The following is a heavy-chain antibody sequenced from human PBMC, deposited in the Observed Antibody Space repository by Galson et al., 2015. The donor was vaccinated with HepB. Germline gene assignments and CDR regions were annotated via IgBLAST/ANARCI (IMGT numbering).Heavy chain of an antibody. CDR1: GFTLSSYA. V-gene: IGHV3-30-3*01. J-gene: IGHJ3*02. CDR2: ISYDGSNK. Sequence: SLRLSCAASGFTLSSYAMHWVRQAPGKGLERVAVISYDGSNKYYADSVKGRFTISRDNSKNTLYLQMNSLRAEDTAVYYCARSHLNHAFDIWGQGTMVTVSS. CDR3: ARSHLNHAFDI.